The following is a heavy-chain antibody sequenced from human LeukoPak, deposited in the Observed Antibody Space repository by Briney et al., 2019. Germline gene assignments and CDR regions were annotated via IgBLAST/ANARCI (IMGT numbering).Heavy chain of an antibody. Sequence: PGGSLRLSCAASGFTFSSYSMNWVRQAPGKGLEWVSYISSSTIYYADSVKGRFTISRDNAKNSLYLQMNSLRAEDTAVYYCARDLGYEDYWGQGTLVTVSS. CDR2: ISSSTI. CDR1: GFTFSSYS. J-gene: IGHJ4*02. V-gene: IGHV3-48*01. CDR3: ARDLGYEDY. D-gene: IGHD5-12*01.